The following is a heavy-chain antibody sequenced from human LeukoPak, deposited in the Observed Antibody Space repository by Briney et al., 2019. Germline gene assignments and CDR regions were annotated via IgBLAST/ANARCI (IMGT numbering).Heavy chain of an antibody. V-gene: IGHV3-7*01. Sequence: WGSLRLSCAASAFTFSNFWLSWVRQAPGKGLEWVANIKPDGSEKCYVDSVEGRFTISRDNAKDSLYLQMNSLRAEDTAVYYCVALQVGAPGYWGQGTLVTVSS. CDR2: IKPDGSEK. CDR1: AFTFSNFW. D-gene: IGHD1-26*01. J-gene: IGHJ4*02. CDR3: VALQVGAPGY.